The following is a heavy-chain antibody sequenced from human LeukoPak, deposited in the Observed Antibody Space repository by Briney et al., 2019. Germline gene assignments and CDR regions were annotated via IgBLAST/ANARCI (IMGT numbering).Heavy chain of an antibody. CDR2: IYTTGNT. Sequence: SETLSLTCTVSGGSISGYYWSWIRQPAGKGLEWIGSIYTTGNTNYNPSLKSRVTMSVDTSKNQFSLKLNSVTAADTAVYYCARSGNMDVWGQGTTVTVSS. CDR3: ARSGNMDV. CDR1: GGSISGYY. D-gene: IGHD1-26*01. J-gene: IGHJ6*02. V-gene: IGHV4-4*07.